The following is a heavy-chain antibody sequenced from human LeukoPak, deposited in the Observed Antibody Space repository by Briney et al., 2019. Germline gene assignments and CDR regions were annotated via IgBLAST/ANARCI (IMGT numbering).Heavy chain of an antibody. D-gene: IGHD2-15*01. J-gene: IGHJ5*02. Sequence: GGSLRLSCAASGFTFSSYAMSWVRQAPGKGLEWVSAISGGGGSTYYADYVKGRFTISRDNSKNTLYLQMNSLRAEDTAVYYCAKLVTYCSGGSCYSWFDPWGQGTLVTVSS. CDR2: ISGGGGST. V-gene: IGHV3-23*01. CDR3: AKLVTYCSGGSCYSWFDP. CDR1: GFTFSSYA.